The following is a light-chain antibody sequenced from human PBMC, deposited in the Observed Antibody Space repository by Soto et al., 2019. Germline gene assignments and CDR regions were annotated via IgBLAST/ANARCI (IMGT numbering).Light chain of an antibody. Sequence: QSVLNQPPAASGTPGRRATISCSGSSSNIGSNTVNWYQQLPGTAPKLLIYSNNQLPSGVPDRFSGSKYVTSASLAISGLQSEDEADYYCAAWDDRLNGHVFRTGTKVTVL. CDR2: SNN. J-gene: IGLJ1*01. V-gene: IGLV1-44*01. CDR3: AAWDDRLNGHV. CDR1: SSNIGSNT.